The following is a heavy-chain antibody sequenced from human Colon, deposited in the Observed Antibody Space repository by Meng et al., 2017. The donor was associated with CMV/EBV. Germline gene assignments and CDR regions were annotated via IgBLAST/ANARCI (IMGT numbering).Heavy chain of an antibody. J-gene: IGHJ4*02. Sequence: SFSGYYWSWIRQPPGKGLEWIGEINHSGSTNYHPSLKSRVTISVDTSKNHFSLKLSSVTAADTAVYYCARGTRGDVVVVAATPFDYWGQGTLVTVSS. CDR3: ARGTRGDVVVVAATPFDY. CDR1: SFSGYY. V-gene: IGHV4-34*01. CDR2: INHSGST. D-gene: IGHD2-15*01.